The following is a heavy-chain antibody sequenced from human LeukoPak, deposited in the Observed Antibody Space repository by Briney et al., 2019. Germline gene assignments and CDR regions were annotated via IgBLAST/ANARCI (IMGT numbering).Heavy chain of an antibody. CDR2: ISSSSSYI. CDR1: GFTFSSYS. J-gene: IGHJ4*02. V-gene: IGHV3-21*01. Sequence: GGSLRLSCAASGFTFSSYSMNWVRQAPGKGLEWVSSISSSSSYIYYADSVKGRFTISRDNAKNSLYLQMNSLRAEDTAVYYCASFRVAGLPANFDYWGQGTLVTVSS. D-gene: IGHD6-19*01. CDR3: ASFRVAGLPANFDY.